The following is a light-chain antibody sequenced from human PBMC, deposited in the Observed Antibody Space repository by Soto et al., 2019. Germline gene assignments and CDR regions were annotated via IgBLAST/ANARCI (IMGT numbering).Light chain of an antibody. CDR2: DAS. CDR1: QSVDLD. CDR3: QQRKFWPPLT. Sequence: EVVLTQSPATLSLSPGERATLSCRDSQSVDLDVAWYQQKPGQAPRLLIYDASIRAADIPARFSGSGSGTDFTLTISSLEPEDFAVYYCQQRKFWPPLTFGGGTTVEIK. J-gene: IGKJ4*01. V-gene: IGKV3-11*01.